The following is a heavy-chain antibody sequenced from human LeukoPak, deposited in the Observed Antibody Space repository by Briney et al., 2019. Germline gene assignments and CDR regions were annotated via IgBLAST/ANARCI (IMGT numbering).Heavy chain of an antibody. CDR1: GYTFTSYY. Sequence: ASVKVSCKASGYTFTSYYMHWVRQAPGQGLEWMGWINTNTGNPTYAQGSTGRFVFSLDTSVSTAYLQISSLKAEDTAVYYCARDHSSSWHIAPNYFDYWGQGTLVTVSS. V-gene: IGHV7-4-1*02. CDR2: INTNTGNP. J-gene: IGHJ4*02. CDR3: ARDHSSSWHIAPNYFDY. D-gene: IGHD6-13*01.